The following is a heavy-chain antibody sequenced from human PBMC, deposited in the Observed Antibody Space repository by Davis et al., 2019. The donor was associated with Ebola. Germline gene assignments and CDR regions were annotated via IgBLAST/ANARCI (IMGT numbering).Heavy chain of an antibody. V-gene: IGHV1-69*13. D-gene: IGHD3-3*01. CDR1: GDTFTSDA. CDR2: IIPIFGTA. J-gene: IGHJ5*02. CDR3: ARDFYDFWSGYWFDP. Sequence: SVKVSCKSSGDTFTSDAISWVRQAPGQGLEWMGEIIPIFGTANYAQKFQGRVTITADESTSTAYMELSSLRSEDTAVYYCARDFYDFWSGYWFDPWGQGTLVTVSS.